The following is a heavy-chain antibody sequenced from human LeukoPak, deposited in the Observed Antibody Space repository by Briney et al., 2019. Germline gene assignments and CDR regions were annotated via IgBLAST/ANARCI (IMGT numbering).Heavy chain of an antibody. D-gene: IGHD1-14*01. V-gene: IGHV3-23*01. Sequence: GGSLRLSCAASGFTFSSYAMSWVRQAPGKGLEWVSASSGSGGSTYYADSVKGRFTISRDNSKNTLYLQMNSLRAEDTAVYYCATYNRVSTSMDVWGQGTTVTVSS. CDR3: ATYNRVSTSMDV. J-gene: IGHJ6*02. CDR1: GFTFSSYA. CDR2: SSGSGGST.